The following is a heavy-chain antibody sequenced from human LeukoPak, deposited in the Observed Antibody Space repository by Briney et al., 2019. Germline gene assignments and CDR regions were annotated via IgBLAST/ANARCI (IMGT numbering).Heavy chain of an antibody. D-gene: IGHD2-21*02. Sequence: GGSLRLSCAASGFTFSSYEMNWVRQAPGKGLEWVSYISSSGSTIYYADSVKGRFTISRDNAKNSLYLQMNSLRAEGTAVYYCARSQYCGGDCYLWLFDYWGQGTLVTVSS. J-gene: IGHJ4*02. V-gene: IGHV3-48*03. CDR2: ISSSGSTI. CDR1: GFTFSSYE. CDR3: ARSQYCGGDCYLWLFDY.